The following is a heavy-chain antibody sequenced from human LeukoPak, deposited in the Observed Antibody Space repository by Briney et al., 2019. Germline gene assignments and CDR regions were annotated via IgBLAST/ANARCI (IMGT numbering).Heavy chain of an antibody. CDR3: ARVNCNWSLDY. CDR2: IYYSGST. J-gene: IGHJ4*02. V-gene: IGHV4-59*01. D-gene: IGHD1-7*01. Sequence: PSENLSLTCTGSGGSISSYYWSWLRQPPGKGLEWIGYIYYSGSTNYNPSLKSRVTISVDTSKNQFSLKLSSVTAADTAVYYCARVNCNWSLDYWGQGTLVTVSS. CDR1: GGSISSYY.